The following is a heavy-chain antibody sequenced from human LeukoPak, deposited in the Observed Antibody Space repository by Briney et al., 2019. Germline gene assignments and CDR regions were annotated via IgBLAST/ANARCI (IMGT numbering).Heavy chain of an antibody. CDR3: ARTPELELREWWFDP. Sequence: ASVKVSCKASGYTFTSYGISWVRQAPGQGVEWRGWISTYNGNTNYAQKLQGRVTMTTDTSTSTAYMELRSLRSDDTAVYYCARTPELELREWWFDPWGQGTLVTVSS. V-gene: IGHV1-18*01. CDR1: GYTFTSYG. J-gene: IGHJ5*02. D-gene: IGHD1-7*01. CDR2: ISTYNGNT.